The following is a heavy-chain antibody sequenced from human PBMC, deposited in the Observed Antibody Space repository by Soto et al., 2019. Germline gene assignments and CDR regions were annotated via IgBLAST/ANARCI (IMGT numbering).Heavy chain of an antibody. CDR3: ARGSRNYYGSGSYNY. D-gene: IGHD3-10*01. CDR1: GGTFSSYT. Sequence: QVQLVQSGAEVKKPGSSVKVSCKASGGTFSSYTISWVRQAPGQGLEWMGRIIPILGIANYAQKFQGRVTITADKSTSTAYMELSRLRSEDTAVYYCARGSRNYYGSGSYNYWGQGTLVTVSS. CDR2: IIPILGIA. V-gene: IGHV1-69*02. J-gene: IGHJ4*02.